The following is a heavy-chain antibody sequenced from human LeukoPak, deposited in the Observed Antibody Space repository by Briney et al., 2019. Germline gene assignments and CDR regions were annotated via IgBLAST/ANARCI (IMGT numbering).Heavy chain of an antibody. CDR1: GFTFSGYS. J-gene: IGHJ4*02. Sequence: GGSLRLSCTASGFTFSGYSMNWIRQAPGKGLEWVSAISGSGGSTYYADSVKGRFTISRDNSKNTLYLQMNSLRAEDTAVYYCANRYSSSWTYYFDYWGQGTLVTVSS. CDR3: ANRYSSSWTYYFDY. D-gene: IGHD6-13*01. V-gene: IGHV3-23*01. CDR2: ISGSGGST.